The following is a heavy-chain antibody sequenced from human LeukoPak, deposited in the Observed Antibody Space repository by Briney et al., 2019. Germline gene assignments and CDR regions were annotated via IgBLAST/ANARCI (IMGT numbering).Heavy chain of an antibody. J-gene: IGHJ4*02. CDR3: ARVTTVTTSFHFDY. CDR2: ICYSGST. Sequence: PSQTLSLTCTVSGGSISSGGYYWSWIRQPPGEGLEWIGYICYSGSTYYHPSLKSRVTISLDTSKNQFSLKLSSVTAADTAVYYCARVTTVTTSFHFDYWGQGTLVTVSS. D-gene: IGHD4-17*01. CDR1: GGSISSGGYY. V-gene: IGHV4-30-4*01.